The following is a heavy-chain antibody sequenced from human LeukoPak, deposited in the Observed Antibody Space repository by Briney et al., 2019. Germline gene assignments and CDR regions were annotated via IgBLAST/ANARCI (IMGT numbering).Heavy chain of an antibody. Sequence: SETLSLTCTVSGGSISSYYWSWIRQPPGKGLEWIGYIYYSGSTNYNPSLQSRVTISVDTSKNQFSLKLSSVTAADTAVYYCARGDRAAAGLTAPPYFDYWGQGTLVTVSS. CDR2: IYYSGST. V-gene: IGHV4-59*01. CDR3: ARGDRAAAGLTAPPYFDY. CDR1: GGSISSYY. D-gene: IGHD6-13*01. J-gene: IGHJ4*02.